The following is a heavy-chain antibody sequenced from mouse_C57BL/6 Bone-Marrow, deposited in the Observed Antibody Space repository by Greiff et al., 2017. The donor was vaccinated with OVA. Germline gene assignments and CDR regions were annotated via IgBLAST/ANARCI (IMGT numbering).Heavy chain of an antibody. CDR1: GSSITSGYD. CDR2: ISYSGST. D-gene: IGHD1-1*01. CDR3: AIELRFYYFDY. Sequence: EVQRVESGPGMVKPSQSLSLTCTVTGSSITSGYDWHWIRHFPGNKLEWMGYISYSGSTNYNPTLKSRISITHDTSKNHFFLKLNSVTTEDTATYYCAIELRFYYFDYWGQGTTLTVSS. J-gene: IGHJ2*01. V-gene: IGHV3-1*01.